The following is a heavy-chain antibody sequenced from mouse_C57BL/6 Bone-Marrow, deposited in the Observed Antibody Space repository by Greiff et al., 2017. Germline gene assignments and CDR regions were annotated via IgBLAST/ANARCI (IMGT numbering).Heavy chain of an antibody. Sequence: VQLQQPGAELVKPGASVKLSCKASGYTFTSYDINWVKQRPGQGLEWIGWIYPRDGSTKYNEKFKGKATLTVDTSSSTASMGLHSLASEDSAVYFCARDYGSSYWYFDVWGTGTTVTVSS. V-gene: IGHV1-85*01. J-gene: IGHJ1*03. CDR3: ARDYGSSYWYFDV. D-gene: IGHD1-1*01. CDR1: GYTFTSYD. CDR2: IYPRDGST.